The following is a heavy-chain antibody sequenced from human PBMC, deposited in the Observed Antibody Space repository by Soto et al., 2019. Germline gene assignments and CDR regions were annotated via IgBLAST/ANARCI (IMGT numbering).Heavy chain of an antibody. V-gene: IGHV3-30-3*01. CDR1: GFTFSGYP. CDR2: ISYDGTNK. J-gene: IGHJ6*02. D-gene: IGHD6-13*01. Sequence: HPVGSLRLSCAASGFTFSGYPMHWVRQAPGKGLEWVALISYDGTNKYYADSVKGRFTISRDNSRNTLYLQVKRLRAEDTAVYSCARDLEKQLGFYNYAMDVWGQGTPLTVSS. CDR3: ARDLEKQLGFYNYAMDV.